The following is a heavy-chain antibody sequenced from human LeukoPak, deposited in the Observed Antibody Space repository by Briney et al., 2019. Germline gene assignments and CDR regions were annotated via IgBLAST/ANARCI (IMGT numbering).Heavy chain of an antibody. CDR1: GFTFSGFW. CDR2: INSDGSEG. V-gene: IGHV3-7*03. CDR3: ARGNDY. J-gene: IGHJ4*02. Sequence: GGSLRLSCAVSGFTFSGFWMSWSRQAPGKGLEWVASINSDGSEGYYADVVKGRFTISRDNAKNSLYLQINSLRAEDTAVYYCARGNDYWGQGTLVTVSS.